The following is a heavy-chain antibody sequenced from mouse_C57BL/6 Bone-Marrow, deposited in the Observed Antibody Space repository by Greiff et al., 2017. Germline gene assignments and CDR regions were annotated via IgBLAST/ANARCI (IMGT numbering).Heavy chain of an antibody. Sequence: EVKLVESGGGLVKPGGSLKLSCAASGFTFSDYGMHWVRQAPEKGLEWVAYISSGSSTIYYADTVKGRFTISRDNAKNTLFLQMTSLRSEDTAMDYCASASQAYYDAMGYWGQGTSVTVSS. CDR2: ISSGSSTI. V-gene: IGHV5-17*01. CDR1: GFTFSDYG. CDR3: ASASQAYYDAMGY. D-gene: IGHD3-2*02. J-gene: IGHJ4*01.